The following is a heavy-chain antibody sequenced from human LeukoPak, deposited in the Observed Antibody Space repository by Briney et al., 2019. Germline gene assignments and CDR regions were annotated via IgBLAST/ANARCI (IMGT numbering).Heavy chain of an antibody. V-gene: IGHV3-30-3*01. CDR1: GFTFSSYA. Sequence: GGSLRLSCAASGFTFSSYAMTWVRQAPGKGLEWVAVISYDGSNKYYADSVKGRFTISRDNSKNTLYLQMNSLRAEDTAVYYCARDPSGSYTNWFDPWGQGTLVTVSS. J-gene: IGHJ5*02. CDR3: ARDPSGSYTNWFDP. D-gene: IGHD1-26*01. CDR2: ISYDGSNK.